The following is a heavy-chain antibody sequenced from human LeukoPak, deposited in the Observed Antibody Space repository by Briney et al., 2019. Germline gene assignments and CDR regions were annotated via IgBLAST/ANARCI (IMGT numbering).Heavy chain of an antibody. CDR2: IQEDGSEK. D-gene: IGHD2-2*01. CDR1: GFTFRSYW. V-gene: IGHV3-7*01. Sequence: GGSLRLSCAASGFTFRSYWMSLVRQAPGKGLEWVANIQEDGSEKSYVESVKGRFSIFRDNAKSTLFLQMNSLTTEDTAVYYCARDRLVVASDVFTNDHFYTDVWGKGTTVIVSS. J-gene: IGHJ6*03. CDR3: ARDRLVVASDVFTNDHFYTDV.